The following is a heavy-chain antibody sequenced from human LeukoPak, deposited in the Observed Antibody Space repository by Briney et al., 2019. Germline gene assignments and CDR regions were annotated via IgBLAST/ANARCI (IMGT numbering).Heavy chain of an antibody. J-gene: IGHJ4*02. V-gene: IGHV3-21*01. CDR1: GFTFSSYS. D-gene: IGHD3-22*01. CDR2: ISSSSSYI. Sequence: GGSLRLSCAASGFTFSSYSMNWVRQAPGKGLEWVSSISSSSSYIYYADSVKGRFTISRDNAKNSLYLQMNGLRAEDTAVYYCAGEYIVVVPQGGLDYWGQGALVTVSS. CDR3: AGEYIVVVPQGGLDY.